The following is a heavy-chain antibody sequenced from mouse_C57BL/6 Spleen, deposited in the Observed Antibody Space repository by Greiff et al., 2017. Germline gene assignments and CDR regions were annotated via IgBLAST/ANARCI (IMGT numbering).Heavy chain of an antibody. Sequence: QVQLQQPGAELVMPGASVKLSCKASGYTFTSYWMHWVKQRPGQGLEWIGEIDPSDSYTNYNQKFKGKSTLTVDKSSSTAYMQLSSLTSEDSAFYYCARLYDGSWYFAVWGTGTTVTVSS. D-gene: IGHD2-3*01. J-gene: IGHJ1*03. V-gene: IGHV1-69*01. CDR3: ARLYDGSWYFAV. CDR1: GYTFTSYW. CDR2: IDPSDSYT.